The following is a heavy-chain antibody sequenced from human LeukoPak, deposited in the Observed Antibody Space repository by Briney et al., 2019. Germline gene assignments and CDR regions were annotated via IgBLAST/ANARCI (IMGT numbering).Heavy chain of an antibody. CDR2: IYYSGST. J-gene: IGHJ5*02. CDR1: GGSISSGGYY. CDR3: ARDCSSTSCSGQFDP. D-gene: IGHD2-2*01. Sequence: PSETLSLTCTVSGGSISSGGYYWRWIRQHPGKGLEWIGYIYYSGSTYYNPSLKSRVTISVDTSKNQFSLKLSSVTAADTAVYYCARDCSSTSCSGQFDPWGQGTLVTVSS. V-gene: IGHV4-31*03.